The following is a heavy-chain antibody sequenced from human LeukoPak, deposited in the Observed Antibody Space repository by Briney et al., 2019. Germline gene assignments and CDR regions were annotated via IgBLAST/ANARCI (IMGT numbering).Heavy chain of an antibody. J-gene: IGHJ6*03. CDR2: MNPNSGNT. V-gene: IGHV1-8*03. D-gene: IGHD6-13*01. CDR1: GYTFTSYD. Sequence: GASVKVSCKASGYTFTSYDINWVRQATGQGLEWMGWMNPNSGNTGYAQKFQGRVTITRNTSISTAYMELSSLRSEDTAVYYCARGQDTSSWYFFVYYYYYMDVWGKGTTVTVSS. CDR3: ARGQDTSSWYFFVYYYYYMDV.